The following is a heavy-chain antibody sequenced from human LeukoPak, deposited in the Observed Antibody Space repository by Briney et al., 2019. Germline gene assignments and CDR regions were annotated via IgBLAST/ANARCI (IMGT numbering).Heavy chain of an antibody. CDR1: GGSISSSSYY. D-gene: IGHD2-15*01. Sequence: EPSETLSLTCTVSGGSISSSSYYWGWIRQPPGKGLEWIGNIYYTGSTYYNPSLKSRVTISVDTSKNQFSLKLSSVTAADTAVYYCARTTEGYCRGRSCYSYYYYMDVWGKGTTVTVSS. CDR3: ARTTEGYCRGRSCYSYYYYMDV. J-gene: IGHJ6*03. CDR2: IYYTGST. V-gene: IGHV4-39*07.